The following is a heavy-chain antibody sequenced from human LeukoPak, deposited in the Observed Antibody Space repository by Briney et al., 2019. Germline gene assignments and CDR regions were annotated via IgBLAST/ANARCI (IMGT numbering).Heavy chain of an antibody. V-gene: IGHV4-59*08. CDR1: GGSIKSYY. J-gene: IGHJ4*02. CDR2: TSSSGST. Sequence: PSETLSLTCTVSGGSIKSYYWSWIRQPPGKGLEWVGYTSSSGSTNYNPSLKSRVTISLDTSETQFSLMLSSLTAADTAVYYCAGQAPDYDVWSWGRPEAVPVASPFAFWGQGILVTVSS. CDR3: AGQAPDYDVWSWGRPEAVPVASPFAF. D-gene: IGHD4-17*01.